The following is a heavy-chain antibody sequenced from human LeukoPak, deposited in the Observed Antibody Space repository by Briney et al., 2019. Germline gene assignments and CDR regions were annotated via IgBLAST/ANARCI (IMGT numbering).Heavy chain of an antibody. V-gene: IGHV3-74*01. J-gene: IGHJ1*01. CDR3: VRVSGLGMNEYYQH. CDR2: INNEGTTI. CDR1: GLTFSNSW. Sequence: PGGSLRLSCEASGLTFSNSWMHWVRQAPGKGLVWVSRINNEGTTISYADSVKGRFTISRDNAKNTLYLQMNSLRAEDTAVYYCVRVSGLGMNEYYQHWGQGTLVTVAS. D-gene: IGHD3-10*01.